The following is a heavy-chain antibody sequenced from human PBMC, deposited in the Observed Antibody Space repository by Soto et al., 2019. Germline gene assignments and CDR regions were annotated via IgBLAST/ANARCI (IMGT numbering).Heavy chain of an antibody. CDR1: EFTFSDYY. Sequence: PGGSLRLSCAASEFTFSDYYMSWIRQAPGKGLEWVSYISSSSNFINYADSVKGRFTISRDNAKKSLYLQMDSLRVEDTAVYYCASGPNYNERYFNLWGRGTLVTVSS. J-gene: IGHJ2*01. V-gene: IGHV3-11*03. CDR2: ISSSSNFI. D-gene: IGHD3-10*01. CDR3: ASGPNYNERYFNL.